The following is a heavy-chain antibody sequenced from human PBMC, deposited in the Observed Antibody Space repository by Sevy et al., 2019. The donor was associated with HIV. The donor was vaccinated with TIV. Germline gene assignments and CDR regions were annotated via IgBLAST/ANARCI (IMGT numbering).Heavy chain of an antibody. J-gene: IGHJ3*01. CDR3: AKGLGMVQGALLSEDL. Sequence: GESLRLSCAASGFTFRSYGMHWVRQAPGKGLEWVAFIRYDGTTKYYADSVKGRFTISRDNSKNTLYLQMNSLRPEDTSVYYCAKGLGMVQGALLSEDLWGQGTMVTVSS. V-gene: IGHV3-30*02. D-gene: IGHD3-10*01. CDR2: IRYDGTTK. CDR1: GFTFRSYG.